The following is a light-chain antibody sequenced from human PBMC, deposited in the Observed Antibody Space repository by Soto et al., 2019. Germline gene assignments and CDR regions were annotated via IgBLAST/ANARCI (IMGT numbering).Light chain of an antibody. CDR2: DVS. J-gene: IGLJ1*01. V-gene: IGLV2-14*01. CDR1: SSDVGGYNY. CDR3: SSYTSRSSSTYV. Sequence: QSALTQPASVSGSPGQSITISCTGTSSDVGGYNYVSWYQQHPGKAPKLMIYDVSNRPSGVSNRFSGSKSGNTASLTISGLQAEDEADYYCSSYTSRSSSTYVFGTGTXVTVL.